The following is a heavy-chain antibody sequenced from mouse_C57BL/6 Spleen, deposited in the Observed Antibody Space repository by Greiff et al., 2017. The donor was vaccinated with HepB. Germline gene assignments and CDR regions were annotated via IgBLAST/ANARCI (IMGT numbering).Heavy chain of an antibody. J-gene: IGHJ3*01. V-gene: IGHV1-64*01. CDR2: IHPNSGST. CDR1: GYTFTSYW. CDR3: AREDYYGSRGFAY. Sequence: VQLQQSGAELVKPGASVKLSCKASGYTFTSYWMHWVKQRPGQGLEWIGMIHPNSGSTNYNEKFKSKATLTVDKSSSTAYMQLSSLTSEDSAVYYCAREDYYGSRGFAYWGQGTLVTVSA. D-gene: IGHD1-1*01.